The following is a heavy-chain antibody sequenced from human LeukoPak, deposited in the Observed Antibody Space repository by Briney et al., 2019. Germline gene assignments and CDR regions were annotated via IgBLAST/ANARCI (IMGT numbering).Heavy chain of an antibody. CDR3: AREGGGYCSSTSCYLDY. Sequence: PGGSLRLSCAASGFTFSSYWMSWVRQAPGKGLEWVANIKPDGSEKYYVDSVKGRFTISRDNAKNSLYLQMNSLRAEDTAVYYCAREGGGYCSSTSCYLDYWGQGTLVTVS. J-gene: IGHJ4*02. V-gene: IGHV3-7*01. CDR2: IKPDGSEK. CDR1: GFTFSSYW. D-gene: IGHD2-2*01.